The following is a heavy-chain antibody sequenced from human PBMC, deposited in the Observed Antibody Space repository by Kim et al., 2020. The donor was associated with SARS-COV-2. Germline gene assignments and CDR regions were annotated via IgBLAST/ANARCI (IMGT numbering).Heavy chain of an antibody. CDR1: GYTFTSYA. Sequence: ASVKVSCKASGYTFTSYAMHWVRQAPGQRLEWMGWINAGNGNTKYSQKFQGRVTITRDTSASTAYMELSSLRSEDTAVYYCARGSGSSAEWRIDYWGQGTLVTVSS. CDR3: ARGSGSSAEWRIDY. J-gene: IGHJ4*02. D-gene: IGHD3-10*01. V-gene: IGHV1-3*01. CDR2: INAGNGNT.